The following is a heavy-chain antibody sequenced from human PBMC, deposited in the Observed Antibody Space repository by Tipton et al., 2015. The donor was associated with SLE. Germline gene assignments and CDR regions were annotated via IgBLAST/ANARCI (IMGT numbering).Heavy chain of an antibody. Sequence: GSLRLSCDASGFSFRHYAINWVRQGPGKGLEWVPVIYSCGSTYYADSVKGRFTICRNNAKNSLYLQMNSLRAEDTAAYYCARERSDDAFDIWGQGPMVTVS. V-gene: IGHV3-66*01. CDR3: ARERSDDAFDI. D-gene: IGHD4-17*01. CDR2: IYSCGST. J-gene: IGHJ3*02. CDR1: GFSFRHYA.